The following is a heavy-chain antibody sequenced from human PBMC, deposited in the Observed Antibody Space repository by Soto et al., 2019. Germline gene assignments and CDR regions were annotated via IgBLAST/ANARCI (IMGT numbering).Heavy chain of an antibody. V-gene: IGHV3-30-3*01. CDR2: ISYDGSNK. Sequence: QVQLVESGGGVVQPGRSLRLSCAASGFTFSSYAMHWVRQAPGKGLEWVAVISYDGSNKYHADSVKGRFTISRDNSKNTLYLQMNSLGAEDTAVYYCARESITIFGVVPNFDYWGQGTLVTVSS. D-gene: IGHD3-3*01. J-gene: IGHJ4*02. CDR1: GFTFSSYA. CDR3: ARESITIFGVVPNFDY.